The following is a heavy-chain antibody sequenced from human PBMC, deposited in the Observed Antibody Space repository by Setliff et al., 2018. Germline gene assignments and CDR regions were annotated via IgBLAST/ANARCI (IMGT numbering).Heavy chain of an antibody. V-gene: IGHV1-69*13. CDR3: AGGQPLVRKYYYYMDV. CDR2: IIPMFGT. CDR1: GGTFSNFA. J-gene: IGHJ6*03. D-gene: IGHD3-10*01. Sequence: GASVKVSCKASGGTFSNFAISWVRQAPGQGLEWMGGIIPMFGTNYAQKFQGRVTITADESTSTAYMELSSLGSEDTAVYYCAGGQPLVRKYYYYMDVWGKGTTVTVSS.